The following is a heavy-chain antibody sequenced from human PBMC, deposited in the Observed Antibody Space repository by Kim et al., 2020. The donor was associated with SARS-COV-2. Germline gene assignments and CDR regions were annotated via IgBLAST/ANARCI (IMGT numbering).Heavy chain of an antibody. V-gene: IGHV3-7*03. CDR2: NGSKK. D-gene: IGHD6-6*01. Sequence: NGSKKYFVDSVKRRFTISRDHAENSLYLQLNSLRAEDTAVYYCARRARPDYWGQGTLVTVSS. CDR3: ARRARPDY. J-gene: IGHJ4*02.